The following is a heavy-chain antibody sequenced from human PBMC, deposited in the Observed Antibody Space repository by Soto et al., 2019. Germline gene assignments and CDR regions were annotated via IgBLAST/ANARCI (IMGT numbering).Heavy chain of an antibody. Sequence: EVQLLESGGGLVQPGGSLRLSCAASGFTFSSYAMSWVRQAPGKGLEWVSAISGSGGSTYYADSVKGRFTISRDNSKNTLYLHMNSLRAEDTAVYYCAKGGCRPYYYYYGMDVWGQGTTVTVSS. CDR1: GFTFSSYA. CDR2: ISGSGGST. D-gene: IGHD6-19*01. J-gene: IGHJ6*02. CDR3: AKGGCRPYYYYYGMDV. V-gene: IGHV3-23*01.